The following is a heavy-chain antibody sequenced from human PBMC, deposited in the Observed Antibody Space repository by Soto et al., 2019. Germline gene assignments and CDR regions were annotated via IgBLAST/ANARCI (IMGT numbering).Heavy chain of an antibody. Sequence: GGSLKLSSAASGLTFCIYVIALVRQATGKGLEWVAVISYDGSNKYYADSVKGRFTISRDNSKNTLYLQMNSLRAEDTAVYYCAKVRLGGYTYGYDYWGQGTLVTVSS. CDR1: GLTFCIYV. D-gene: IGHD5-18*01. J-gene: IGHJ4*02. CDR3: AKVRLGGYTYGYDY. V-gene: IGHV3-30*18. CDR2: ISYDGSNK.